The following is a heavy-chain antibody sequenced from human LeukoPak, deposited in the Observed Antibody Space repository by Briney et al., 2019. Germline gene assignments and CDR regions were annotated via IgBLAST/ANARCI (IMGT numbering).Heavy chain of an antibody. CDR1: GGSVSSYY. D-gene: IGHD4-23*01. J-gene: IGHJ4*02. CDR3: ARLDYGGNSKDY. V-gene: IGHV4-59*02. Sequence: PSETLSLTCTVSGGSVSSYYWSWIRQPPGKGLEWIGYIYYSGSTNYNPSLKSRVTISVDTSKNQFSLKLSSVTAADTAVYYCARLDYGGNSKDYWGQGILVTVSS. CDR2: IYYSGST.